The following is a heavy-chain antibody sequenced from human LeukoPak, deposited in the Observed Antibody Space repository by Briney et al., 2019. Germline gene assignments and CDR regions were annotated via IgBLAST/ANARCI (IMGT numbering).Heavy chain of an antibody. J-gene: IGHJ6*02. Sequence: ASVKVSCKASGYTFTSYGISWVRQAPGQGLEWMGWISAYNGNTNYAQKLQGRVTMTTDTSTSTAYMELRSLRSEDTAVYYCARVGADDFWSGPSYYYYYGMDVWGQGTTVTVSS. CDR1: GYTFTSYG. D-gene: IGHD3-3*01. V-gene: IGHV1-18*01. CDR3: ARVGADDFWSGPSYYYYYGMDV. CDR2: ISAYNGNT.